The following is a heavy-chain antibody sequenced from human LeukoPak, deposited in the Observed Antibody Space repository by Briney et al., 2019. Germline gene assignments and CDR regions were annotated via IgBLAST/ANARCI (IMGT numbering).Heavy chain of an antibody. D-gene: IGHD6-19*01. V-gene: IGHV4-34*01. CDR1: GGSFSGYY. CDR3: ARDSSGWYRSTFDAFDI. Sequence: PSETLSLTCAVYGGSFSGYYWSWIRQPPGKGLEWIGEINHSGSTNYNPSLKSRVTISVDTSKNQFSLKLGSVTAADTAVYCCARDSSGWYRSTFDAFDIWGQGTMVTVSS. CDR2: INHSGST. J-gene: IGHJ3*02.